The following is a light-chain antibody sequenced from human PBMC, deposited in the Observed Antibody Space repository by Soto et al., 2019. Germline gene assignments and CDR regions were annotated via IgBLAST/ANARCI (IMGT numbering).Light chain of an antibody. CDR1: RSVSSN. Sequence: IVMTQSPATLSVSPGESATLSCRASRSVSSNLAWYQQKPGQAPRLLIYGATTRATGVPVRFSGSGSGTELTLTISSLQSEDFAVYSCQQYHDWPPTTFGQGTRLEIK. CDR2: GAT. J-gene: IGKJ5*01. V-gene: IGKV3-15*01. CDR3: QQYHDWPPTT.